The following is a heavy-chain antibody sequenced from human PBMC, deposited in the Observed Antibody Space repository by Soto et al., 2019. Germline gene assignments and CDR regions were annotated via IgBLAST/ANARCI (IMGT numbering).Heavy chain of an antibody. CDR1: GFTFSSYG. V-gene: IGHV3-30*18. Sequence: QVQLVESGGGVVQPGRSLRLSCASSGFTFSSYGMHWVRQAPGKGREWVAVISYEGSYKYYADSVKGRFTISRDNSKNTLYLQMNSLRAEDTALYYCAKWAGGFDYWGQGTLVTVSS. CDR3: AKWAGGFDY. CDR2: ISYEGSYK. J-gene: IGHJ4*02.